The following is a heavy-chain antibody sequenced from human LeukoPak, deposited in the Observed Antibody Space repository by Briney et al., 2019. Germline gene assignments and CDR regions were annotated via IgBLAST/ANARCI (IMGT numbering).Heavy chain of an antibody. CDR2: INHSGST. D-gene: IGHD5-24*01. V-gene: IGHV4-34*01. CDR1: GGSFSGYY. CDR3: ARGEITDY. Sequence: SETLSLTCAVYGGSFSGYYWSWIRQPPGKGLEWIGEINHSGSTNYNPSLKSRVTISVDTSKNQFSLKLRSVTAADTAVYYCARGEITDYWGQGTLVTVSS. J-gene: IGHJ4*02.